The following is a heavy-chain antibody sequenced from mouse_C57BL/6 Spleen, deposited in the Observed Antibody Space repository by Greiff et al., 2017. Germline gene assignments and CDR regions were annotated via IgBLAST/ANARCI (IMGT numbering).Heavy chain of an antibody. V-gene: IGHV1-18*01. CDR1: GYTFTDYN. D-gene: IGHD2-5*01. J-gene: IGHJ4*01. Sequence: EVQLQQSGPELVKPGASVKIPCKASGYTFTDYNMDWVKQSHGKSLEWIGDINPNNGGTIYNQKFKGKATLTVDKSSSTAYMELRSLTSEDTAVYYCARSAYYSNSRGYAMDYWGQGTSVTVSS. CDR2: INPNNGGT. CDR3: ARSAYYSNSRGYAMDY.